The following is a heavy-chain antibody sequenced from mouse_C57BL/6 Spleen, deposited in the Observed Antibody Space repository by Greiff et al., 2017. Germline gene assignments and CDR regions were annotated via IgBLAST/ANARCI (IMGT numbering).Heavy chain of an antibody. J-gene: IGHJ4*01. Sequence: QVQLQQSGAELVRPGASVTLSCKASGYTFTDYEMHWVKQTPVHGLEWIGAIDPETGGTAYNQKFKGKAILTADKSSSTAYMELRSLTSEDSAVYYCTSTVVVPYYYAMDYWGQGTSVTVSS. V-gene: IGHV1-15*01. D-gene: IGHD1-1*01. CDR3: TSTVVVPYYYAMDY. CDR1: GYTFTDYE. CDR2: IDPETGGT.